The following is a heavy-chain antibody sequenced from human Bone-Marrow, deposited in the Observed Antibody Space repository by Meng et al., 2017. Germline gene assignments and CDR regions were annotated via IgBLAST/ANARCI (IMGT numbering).Heavy chain of an antibody. CDR1: GFSLSTSGVG. D-gene: IGHD5-18*01. CDR3: ARLLGLKSDY. V-gene: IGHV2-5*02. J-gene: IGHJ4*02. CDR2: IYWDDDK. Sequence: QITMKESVPTQGKPTQTLTLTCTFSGFSLSTSGVGVGWIRQPPGKALEWLALIYWDDDKRYSPSLKSRLTITEDTSKNQVVLTMTNMDPVDTATYYCARLLGLKSDYWGQGTLVTVSS.